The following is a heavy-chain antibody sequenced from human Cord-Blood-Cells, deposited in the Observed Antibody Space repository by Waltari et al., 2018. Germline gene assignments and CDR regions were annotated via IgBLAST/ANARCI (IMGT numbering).Heavy chain of an antibody. J-gene: IGHJ4*02. Sequence: QVQLQQWGAGLLKPSETLSLTCAVYGGSFSGYYWSWIRQPPGKGLEWIGEINHSGSTHYNPSLKSRVTISVDTSKNQFSLKLSSVTAADTAVYYCARPGGAAAGTLNYFDYWGQGTLVTVSS. CDR1: GGSFSGYY. D-gene: IGHD6-13*01. CDR2: INHSGST. CDR3: ARPGGAAAGTLNYFDY. V-gene: IGHV4-34*01.